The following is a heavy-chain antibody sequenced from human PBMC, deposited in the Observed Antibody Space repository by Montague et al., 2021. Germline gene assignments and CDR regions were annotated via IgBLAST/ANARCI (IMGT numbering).Heavy chain of an antibody. CDR3: ARDTTTDGFDI. CDR2: ISYNGRT. V-gene: IGHV4-59*13. J-gene: IGHJ3*02. D-gene: IGHD1-1*01. Sequence: ESLSLTCTVSGGSISNYFWTWIQQPPGKGLEWIGFISYNGRTNFNPSLKSRVTISLDTSKNQFSLNLSSVTAADTAVYYCARDTTTDGFDIWGQGTMVTVSS. CDR1: GGSISNYF.